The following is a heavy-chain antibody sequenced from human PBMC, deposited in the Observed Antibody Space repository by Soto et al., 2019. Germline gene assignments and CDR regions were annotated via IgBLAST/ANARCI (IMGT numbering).Heavy chain of an antibody. V-gene: IGHV4-59*08. CDR1: GGSISSYY. CDR2: IYYSGST. D-gene: IGHD3-10*01. CDR3: AFLLYYYGSQWFVP. Sequence: SETLSLTCTVSGGSISSYYWSWIRQPPGKGLEWIGYIYYSGSTNYNPSLKSRVTISVDTSKNQFSLKLSSVTAADTAVYYCAFLLYYYGSQWFVPWGQGTLVTVSS. J-gene: IGHJ5*02.